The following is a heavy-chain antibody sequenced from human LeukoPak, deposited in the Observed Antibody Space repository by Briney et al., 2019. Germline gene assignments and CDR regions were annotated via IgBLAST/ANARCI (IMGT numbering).Heavy chain of an antibody. CDR3: ASRGCSGGSCRLPLIGPFDY. V-gene: IGHV4-39*01. J-gene: IGHJ4*02. CDR1: VSPISSSSDY. D-gene: IGHD2-15*01. CDR2: IYYSGST. Sequence: SETLSLTCTVSVSPISSSSDYWGWIRQPPGKGLEWIGSIYYSGSTYYNPSLQSRVTISVDTSTNQFSLRLSSVTAADTAVYYCASRGCSGGSCRLPLIGPFDYWGQGTLVTVSS.